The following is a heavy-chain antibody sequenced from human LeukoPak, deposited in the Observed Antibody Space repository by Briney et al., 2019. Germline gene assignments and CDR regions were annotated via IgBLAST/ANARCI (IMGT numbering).Heavy chain of an antibody. J-gene: IGHJ4*02. D-gene: IGHD4-17*01. CDR3: VKDGTDYGDFPRDYFDY. CDR1: GFTFSSYG. V-gene: IGHV3-64D*06. Sequence: PGRSLRLSCAASGFTFSSYGMHWVRQAPGKGLEYVSAISSNGGSTYYADSVRGRFTISRDNSKNTLYLQMSSLRAEDTAVYYCVKDGTDYGDFPRDYFDYWGQGTLVTVSS. CDR2: ISSNGGST.